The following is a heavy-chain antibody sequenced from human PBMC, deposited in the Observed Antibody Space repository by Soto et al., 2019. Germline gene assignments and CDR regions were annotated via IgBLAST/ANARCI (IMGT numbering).Heavy chain of an antibody. V-gene: IGHV4-34*01. J-gene: IGHJ4*02. CDR1: GGSFSGYY. CDR3: ARLFGVVKYFDY. D-gene: IGHD3-3*01. Sequence: SETLSLTCAVSGGSFSGYYWSWIRQPPGKGLEWIGEINHSGSTNYNPSLKSRVTISVDTSKNQFSLKLSSVTAADTAVYYCARLFGVVKYFDYWGQGTLVTVSS. CDR2: INHSGST.